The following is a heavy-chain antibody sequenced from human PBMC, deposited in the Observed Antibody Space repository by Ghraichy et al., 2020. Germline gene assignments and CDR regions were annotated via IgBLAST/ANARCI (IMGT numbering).Heavy chain of an antibody. D-gene: IGHD4-17*01. CDR3: ARDPTTVTTSFDY. V-gene: IGHV1-46*01. J-gene: IGHJ4*02. Sequence: ASVKVSCKASGYTFTSYYIHWVRQAPGQGLEWMGIINPSGGSTTYAQKFQGRVTMTRDTSTSTVYMELSSLESEDTAVYYCARDPTTVTTSFDYWGQGTLVTVSS. CDR2: INPSGGST. CDR1: GYTFTSYY.